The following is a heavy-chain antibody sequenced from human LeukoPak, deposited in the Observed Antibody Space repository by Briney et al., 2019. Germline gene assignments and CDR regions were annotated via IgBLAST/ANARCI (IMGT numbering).Heavy chain of an antibody. Sequence: GSLRLSCAASGFTVSSDYMSWIRQPAGKGLEWIGRIYTSGSTNYNPSLKSRVTISVDTSKNQFSLKLSSVTAADTAVYYCAREYDFWTGRDSSKGWLDPWGPGILVAVSS. D-gene: IGHD3-3*01. V-gene: IGHV4-4*07. CDR3: AREYDFWTGRDSSKGWLDP. CDR1: GFTVSSDY. CDR2: IYTSGST. J-gene: IGHJ5*02.